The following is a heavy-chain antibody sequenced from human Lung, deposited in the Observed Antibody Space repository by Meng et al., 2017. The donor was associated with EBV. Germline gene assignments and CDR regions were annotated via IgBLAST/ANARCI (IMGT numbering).Heavy chain of an antibody. J-gene: IGHJ4*02. CDR1: GFTFSDYY. Sequence: VVLVASGGGLVKPGGSLTLSCAASGFTFSDYYMNWIRQSPGKGLEWLSYIDGSGRTIYYADSVKGRFTISRDNAKSSLYLRMNSLRAEDTAVYYCALNIVGDGYFEHWGQGTLVTVSS. CDR3: ALNIVGDGYFEH. CDR2: IDGSGRTI. D-gene: IGHD1-26*01. V-gene: IGHV3-11*01.